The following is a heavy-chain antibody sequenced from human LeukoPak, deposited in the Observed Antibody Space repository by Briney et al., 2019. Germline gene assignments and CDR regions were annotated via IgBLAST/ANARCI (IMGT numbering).Heavy chain of an antibody. CDR2: IYPGDFDT. CDR1: GYSFTSYW. J-gene: IGHJ4*02. CDR3: VRHGRTFITMEPDY. Sequence: GESLKISCKGSGYSFTSYWNGWVRQMPGKGLEWMGIIYPGDFDTRYSPSFQGQVTISADKSISTAYLQWSSLKASDTAMYYCVRHGRTFITMEPDYWGQGTLVTVSS. V-gene: IGHV5-51*01. D-gene: IGHD3-10*01.